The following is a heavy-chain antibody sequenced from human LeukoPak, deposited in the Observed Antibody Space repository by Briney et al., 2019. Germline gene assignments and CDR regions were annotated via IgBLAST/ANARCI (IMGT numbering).Heavy chain of an antibody. Sequence: GGSLRLSCAASGFTFSSYSMNWVRQAPGKGLEWVSSISSSSSYIYYADSVKGRFTISRDNAKNSLYLQMNSLRAEDTAVYYCAREGYDYVWRTTEQDGVDVWGQGTTVTVSS. CDR1: GFTFSSYS. V-gene: IGHV3-21*01. D-gene: IGHD3-16*01. J-gene: IGHJ6*02. CDR3: AREGYDYVWRTTEQDGVDV. CDR2: ISSSSSYI.